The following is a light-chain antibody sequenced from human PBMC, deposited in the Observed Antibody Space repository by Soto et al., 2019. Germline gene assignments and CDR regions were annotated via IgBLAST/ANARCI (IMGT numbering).Light chain of an antibody. CDR3: QSYDSSLSGYVV. CDR1: SSNIGAGYD. V-gene: IGLV1-40*01. Sequence: QSVLTQPPSVSGSPGQRVTISCTGSSSNIGAGYDVHWYQQLPGTAPKLLIYGNSNRPSGVPDRFSGSKSGTSASLDITGLQAEDEADYYGQSYDSSLSGYVVFGGGTKLTVL. CDR2: GNS. J-gene: IGLJ2*01.